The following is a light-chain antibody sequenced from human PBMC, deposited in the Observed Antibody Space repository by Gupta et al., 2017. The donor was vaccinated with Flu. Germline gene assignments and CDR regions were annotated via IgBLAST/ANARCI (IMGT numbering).Light chain of an antibody. CDR2: GAS. Sequence: EILLTQSPVILSLSPGERATLSCRASQSVSSSYLAWYQQKPGQAPRLLIYGASSRATGIPDRFSGRGSGTDFTLTISRLEPEDFAVYYCQQYGSSPYSFGQGTKLEIK. CDR1: QSVSSSY. J-gene: IGKJ2*03. V-gene: IGKV3-20*01. CDR3: QQYGSSPYS.